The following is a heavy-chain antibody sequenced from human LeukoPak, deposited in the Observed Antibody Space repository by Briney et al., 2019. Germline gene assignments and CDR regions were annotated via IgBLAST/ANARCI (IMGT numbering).Heavy chain of an antibody. CDR1: GYSITSGYY. J-gene: IGHJ4*02. V-gene: IGHV4-61*01. CDR2: INYSGST. Sequence: SETLSLTCTVSGYSITSGYYWGWIRQPPGQGLEWIGSINYSGSTNYNPSLKSRVTISIDTSKNRMSLKLISVTAADTAVYYCARDPIHRDDYNADWGQGALVSVSS. D-gene: IGHD5-24*01. CDR3: ARDPIHRDDYNAD.